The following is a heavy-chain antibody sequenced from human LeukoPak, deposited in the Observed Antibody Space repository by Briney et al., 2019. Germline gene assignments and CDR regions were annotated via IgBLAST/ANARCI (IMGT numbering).Heavy chain of an antibody. J-gene: IGHJ6*03. CDR1: GGSISSYY. CDR3: ANSRWLIDYYLDV. CDR2: IYTSGST. D-gene: IGHD5-12*01. Sequence: SETLSLTCSVSGGSISSYYWSWIRQPAGKGLEWIGRIYTSGSTNYNPSLKSRVTISADTSKNQFSLNVSSVTAADTAVYYCANSRWLIDYYLDVWGKGTTVIVSS. V-gene: IGHV4-4*07.